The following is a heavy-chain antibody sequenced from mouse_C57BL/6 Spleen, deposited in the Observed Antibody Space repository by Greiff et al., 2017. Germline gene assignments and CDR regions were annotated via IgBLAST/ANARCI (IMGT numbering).Heavy chain of an antibody. CDR1: GFTFSDYY. Sequence: EVKLMESGGGLVQPGGSLKLSCAASGFTFSDYYMYWVRQTPEKRLEWVAYISNGGGSTYSPDTVKGRFTISRDNAKNTLYLQMSRLKSEDTAMYYCASSIYYYGSSPYYAMDYWGQGTSVTVSS. CDR2: ISNGGGST. J-gene: IGHJ4*01. CDR3: ASSIYYYGSSPYYAMDY. V-gene: IGHV5-12*01. D-gene: IGHD1-1*01.